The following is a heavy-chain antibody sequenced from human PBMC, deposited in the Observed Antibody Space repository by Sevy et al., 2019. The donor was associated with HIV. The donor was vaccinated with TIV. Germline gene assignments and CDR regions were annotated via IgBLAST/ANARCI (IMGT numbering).Heavy chain of an antibody. V-gene: IGHV3-30*02. CDR1: GFTFSTYG. CDR3: AKVLHIVVVPAAIDYYYGMDA. D-gene: IGHD2-2*01. Sequence: GGSLRLSCAASGFTFSTYGMHWVRQAPGKGLEWVAFIRFDGTIQYDTDCVKGRLTISRDNSKNTLYLQMNSLRAEDTAVYFCAKVLHIVVVPAAIDYYYGMDAWGQGTTVTVSS. J-gene: IGHJ6*02. CDR2: IRFDGTIQ.